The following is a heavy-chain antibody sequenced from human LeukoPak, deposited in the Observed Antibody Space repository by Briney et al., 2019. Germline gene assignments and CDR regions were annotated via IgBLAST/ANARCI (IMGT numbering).Heavy chain of an antibody. D-gene: IGHD5-24*01. V-gene: IGHV1-69*06. J-gene: IGHJ4*02. CDR3: VRDGVRDGLYFDY. Sequence: ASVKVSCKASGGTFSSYAISWVRQAPGQGLEWMGGIIPIFGTANYAQKFQGRVTITADKSTSTAYMELSSLRSEDTAVYYCVRDGVRDGLYFDYWGQETLVTVSS. CDR1: GGTFSSYA. CDR2: IIPIFGTA.